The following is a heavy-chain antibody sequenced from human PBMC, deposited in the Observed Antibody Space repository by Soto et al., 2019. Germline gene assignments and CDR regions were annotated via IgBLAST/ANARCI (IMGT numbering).Heavy chain of an antibody. D-gene: IGHD2-8*01. V-gene: IGHV3-7*01. Sequence: GGSLRLSCAASGFTFSSYWMSWVRQAPGKGLEWVANIKQDGSEKYYVDSVKGRFTISRDNAKNSLYLQMNSLRAEDTAVYYCARLRTKRDYYYMDVWGKGTTVTVSS. CDR3: ARLRTKRDYYYMDV. CDR2: IKQDGSEK. CDR1: GFTFSSYW. J-gene: IGHJ6*03.